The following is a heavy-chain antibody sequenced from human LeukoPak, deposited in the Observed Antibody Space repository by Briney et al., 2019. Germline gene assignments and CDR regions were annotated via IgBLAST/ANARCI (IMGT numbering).Heavy chain of an antibody. CDR1: GGTFSSYA. Sequence: SVKVSCKASGGTFSSYAISWVRQAPGQGLEWMGGIIAIFGTANYAQKFQGRVTITTDESTSTAYMELSSLRSEDTAVYYCAREAPQDYYDSSGYYRNYYYYMDVWGKGTTVTVSS. J-gene: IGHJ6*03. D-gene: IGHD3-22*01. V-gene: IGHV1-69*05. CDR2: IIAIFGTA. CDR3: AREAPQDYYDSSGYYRNYYYYMDV.